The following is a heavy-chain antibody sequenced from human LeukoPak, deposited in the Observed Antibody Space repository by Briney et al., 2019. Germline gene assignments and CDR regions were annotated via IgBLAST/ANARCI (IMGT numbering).Heavy chain of an antibody. CDR2: TSTDGSYT. Sequence: GGSLRLSCAASGFIFSSYWMHWVRQAPGKGPVCVSRTSTDGSYTTYADSVKGRFTISRDNSKNTLYLQMNSLRAEDTAVYYCASADYWGQGTLVTVSS. J-gene: IGHJ4*02. CDR3: ASADY. CDR1: GFIFSSYW. V-gene: IGHV3-74*01.